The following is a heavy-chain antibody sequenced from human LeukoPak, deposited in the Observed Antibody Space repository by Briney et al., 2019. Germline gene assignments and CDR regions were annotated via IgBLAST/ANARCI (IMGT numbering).Heavy chain of an antibody. J-gene: IGHJ4*02. Sequence: SETLSLTCTVSGGSISSSSYYWGWIRQPPGKGLEWIGSIYYSGSTNYNPSLKSRVTISVDTSKNQFSLKLTSVTAADTAVYYCARDLGYSYGGWGYYFDYWGQGTLVTVSS. CDR3: ARDLGYSYGGWGYYFDY. CDR1: GGSISSSSYY. D-gene: IGHD5-18*01. V-gene: IGHV4-39*07. CDR2: IYYSGST.